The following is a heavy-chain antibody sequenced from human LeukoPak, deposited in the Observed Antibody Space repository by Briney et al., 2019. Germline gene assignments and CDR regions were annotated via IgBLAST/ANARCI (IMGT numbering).Heavy chain of an antibody. D-gene: IGHD4-23*01. Sequence: SGGSLRLSCAASGFMFSSYWMTWVRQAPGKGLEWVANIKQDGSEEYYVDSVKGRFTIFRDNVKNSLYLQMNSLRVEDTAVYYCAKGLYGGLDYWGQGTLVTVSS. J-gene: IGHJ4*02. CDR2: IKQDGSEE. V-gene: IGHV3-7*01. CDR3: AKGLYGGLDY. CDR1: GFMFSSYW.